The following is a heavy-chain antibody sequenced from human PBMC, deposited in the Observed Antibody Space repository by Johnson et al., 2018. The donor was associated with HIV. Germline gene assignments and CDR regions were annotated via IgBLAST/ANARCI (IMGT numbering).Heavy chain of an antibody. D-gene: IGHD4-17*01. V-gene: IGHV3-9*01. Sequence: VQLVESGGGLVQPGRSLRLSCAASGFTFDDYAMHWVRQAPGKGLEWVSGISWNSGSIGYADSVKGRFTISRDNAKNSLYLQMNSLRAEDTALYYCAKGGTTVTRDAFDIWGQGTMVTVSS. CDR1: GFTFDDYA. CDR2: ISWNSGSI. CDR3: AKGGTTVTRDAFDI. J-gene: IGHJ3*02.